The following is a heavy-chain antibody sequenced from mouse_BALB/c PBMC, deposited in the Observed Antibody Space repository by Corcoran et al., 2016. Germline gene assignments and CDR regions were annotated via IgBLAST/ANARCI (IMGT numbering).Heavy chain of an antibody. J-gene: IGHJ3*01. Sequence: EVQLQQSGPELVKPGASVKMSCKASGYTFTSYVMHWVKQKPGQGLEWIGYINPYNDGTKYNEKFKGKATLTSDKYYSTAYMELSSLTSEDSAFYYCEREGYGYYWFAHWGKGSLVTVS. CDR3: EREGYGYYWFAH. CDR2: INPYNDGT. V-gene: IGHV1S136*01. D-gene: IGHD2-3*01. CDR1: GYTFTSYV.